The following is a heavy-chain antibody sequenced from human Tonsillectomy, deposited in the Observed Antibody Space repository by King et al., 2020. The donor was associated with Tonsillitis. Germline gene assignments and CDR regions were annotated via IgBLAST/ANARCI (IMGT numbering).Heavy chain of an antibody. CDR3: ARRRPVEAPPASLGYHWFDP. CDR2: IYYSGTT. J-gene: IGHJ5*02. V-gene: IGHV4-39*01. CDR1: GGSISSNTYY. Sequence: LQLQESGPGLVKPSETLSLTCTVSGGSISSNTYYWVWIRQPPGKGLEWIASIYYSGTTYYNPSLKSRVTMSVDTSKNQFSLKLSSVPAADTAVYYCARRRPVEAPPASLGYHWFDPWGQGTLVTVSS. D-gene: IGHD2-2*01.